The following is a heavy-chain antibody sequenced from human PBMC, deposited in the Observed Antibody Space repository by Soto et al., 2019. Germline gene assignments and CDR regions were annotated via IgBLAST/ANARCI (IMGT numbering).Heavy chain of an antibody. Sequence: SAEISRKASGYRFTIYVVDWVRQAPGQRLEWMGWINAGNGNTKYSQKFQGRVTITRDTSASTAYMELSSLRSEDTAVYYCARVLDILTGYSRGMDVWGQGTTVTVSS. D-gene: IGHD3-9*01. CDR3: ARVLDILTGYSRGMDV. CDR2: INAGNGNT. CDR1: GYRFTIYV. V-gene: IGHV1-3*01. J-gene: IGHJ6*02.